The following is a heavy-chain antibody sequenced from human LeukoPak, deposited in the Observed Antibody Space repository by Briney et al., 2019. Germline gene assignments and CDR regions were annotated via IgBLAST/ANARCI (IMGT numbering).Heavy chain of an antibody. CDR2: ISGSGSST. CDR3: AKAPHFIAVAGTNYYFDY. D-gene: IGHD6-19*01. Sequence: GGSLRLSCAASGFTFSSYAMSWVRQAPGKGLEWVSGISGSGSSTNYADSVKGRFAISRDNSKNTLYLQMNSLRAEDTAVYYCAKAPHFIAVAGTNYYFDYWGQGTLVTVSS. J-gene: IGHJ4*02. V-gene: IGHV3-23*01. CDR1: GFTFSSYA.